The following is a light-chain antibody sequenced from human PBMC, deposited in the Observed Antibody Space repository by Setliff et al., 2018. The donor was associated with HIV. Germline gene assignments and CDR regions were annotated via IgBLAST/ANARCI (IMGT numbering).Light chain of an antibody. CDR2: DVS. J-gene: IGLJ3*02. V-gene: IGLV2-14*03. Sequence: SALTQPASVSGSPGQSITISCTGSSSDVGGYNYVSWYQQHPGKAPKLMIYDVSQRPSGVSGRFSGSKSGITASLTISGLQPEDESDYYCSSYTASSTLVFGGGTKVTVL. CDR1: SSDVGGYNY. CDR3: SSYTASSTLV.